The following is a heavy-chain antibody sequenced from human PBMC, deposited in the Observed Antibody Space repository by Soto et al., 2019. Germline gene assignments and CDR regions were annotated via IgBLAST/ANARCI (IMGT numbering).Heavy chain of an antibody. CDR3: ARRVVGSSWYFDY. D-gene: IGHD6-13*01. CDR1: GGSISSGIYY. CDR2: IFHRGTT. Sequence: QLQLQESGPGLVKPSETLSLRCSVSGGSISSGIYYWGWIRQPTGKGLEWIGNIFHRGTTYYNPSLKSRVTISVDTSKNQFSLKLSSVTAADTAVYYCARRVVGSSWYFDYWGQGTLVTVSS. V-gene: IGHV4-39*01. J-gene: IGHJ4*02.